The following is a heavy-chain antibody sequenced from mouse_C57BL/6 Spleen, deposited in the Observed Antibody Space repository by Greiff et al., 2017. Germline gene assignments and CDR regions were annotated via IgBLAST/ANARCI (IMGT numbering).Heavy chain of an antibody. CDR1: GYAFSSSW. V-gene: IGHV1-82*01. CDR2: IYPGDGDT. Sequence: QVQLQQSGPELVKPGASVKISCKASGYAFSSSWMNWVKQRPGQGLEWIGRIYPGDGDTNYNGKFKGKATLTADKSSSTAYMQLSSLTSEDSAVYFCARASSGPYYFDYWGQGTTLTVSS. CDR3: ARASSGPYYFDY. D-gene: IGHD3-2*02. J-gene: IGHJ2*01.